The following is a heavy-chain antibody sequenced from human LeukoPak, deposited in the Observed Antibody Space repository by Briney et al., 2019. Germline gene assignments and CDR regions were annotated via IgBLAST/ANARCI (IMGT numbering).Heavy chain of an antibody. CDR3: AREYDAFDI. V-gene: IGHV4-61*02. J-gene: IGHJ3*02. Sequence: PSETLSLTCTVSDASINSGSYYWTWIRQPAGKGLQWIGRVYISGSTNYNPSLKSRVTISVDTSKKQFSLNLNSVTAADTAVYYCAREYDAFDIWGQGTMVTVSS. CDR2: VYISGST. CDR1: DASINSGSYY.